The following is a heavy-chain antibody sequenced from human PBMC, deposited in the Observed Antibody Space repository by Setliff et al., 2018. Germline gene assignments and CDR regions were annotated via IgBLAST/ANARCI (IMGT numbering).Heavy chain of an antibody. CDR2: IWNDATKK. CDR1: GFSFSSYG. D-gene: IGHD4-17*01. V-gene: IGHV3-33*06. Sequence: GGSLRLSCAASGFSFSSYGMHWVRQAPGKGLEWVAVIWNDATKKYYADSVKGRFTISRDNSNNTLYLQMNSLRAEDTATYYCAKDTVNDGIWDSDSWGQGLLVTVSS. CDR3: AKDTVNDGIWDSDS. J-gene: IGHJ4*02.